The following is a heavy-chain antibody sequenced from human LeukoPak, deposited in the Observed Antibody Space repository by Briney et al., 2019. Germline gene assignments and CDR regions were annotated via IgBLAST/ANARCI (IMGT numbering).Heavy chain of an antibody. CDR1: GGSISGYY. J-gene: IGHJ5*02. V-gene: IGHV4-59*01. CDR2: IYYSGNT. Sequence: WETLSLTCTVSGGSISGYYWSWIRQPPGKGLEWIGYIYYSGNTNYNPSLKSRVTISVDTSKNQFSLKLSSVTAADTAVYYCARGPSRNWFDPWGQGTLVTVSS. CDR3: ARGPSRNWFDP.